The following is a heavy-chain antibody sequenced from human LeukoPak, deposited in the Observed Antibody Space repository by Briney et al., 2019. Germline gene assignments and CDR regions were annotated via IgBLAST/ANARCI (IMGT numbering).Heavy chain of an antibody. D-gene: IGHD3-10*01. CDR1: GYTFTSYG. Sequence: ASVKVSCKASGYTFTSYGISWVRQAPGQGLEWMGWISAYNGNTNYAQKLQGRVTMTTDTSTSTAYMELRSLRSDDTAVYYCARVQLLLLWFGELLSNPAPDYYFGYWGQGTLVTVSS. CDR3: ARVQLLLLWFGELLSNPAPDYYFGY. J-gene: IGHJ4*02. V-gene: IGHV1-18*01. CDR2: ISAYNGNT.